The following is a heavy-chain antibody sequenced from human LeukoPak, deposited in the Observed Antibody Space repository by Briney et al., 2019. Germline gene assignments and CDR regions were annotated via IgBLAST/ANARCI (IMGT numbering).Heavy chain of an antibody. CDR3: ARGFGEHIVVVTAILFDY. CDR1: GYTFTGYD. D-gene: IGHD2-21*02. V-gene: IGHV1-2*02. CDR2: INPNSGGT. J-gene: IGHJ4*02. Sequence: ASVKVSCKASGYTFTGYDMHWVRQAPGQGLERMGWINPNSGGTNYAQKFQGRVTMTRDTSISTAYMELSRLRSDDTAVYYCARGFGEHIVVVTAILFDYWGQGTLVTVSS.